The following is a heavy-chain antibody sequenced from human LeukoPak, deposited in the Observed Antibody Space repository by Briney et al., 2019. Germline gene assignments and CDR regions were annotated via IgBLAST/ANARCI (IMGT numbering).Heavy chain of an antibody. CDR1: GFTFSDYY. CDR2: ISSSGSTI. D-gene: IGHD6-13*01. J-gene: IGHJ6*02. Sequence: GGSLRLSCAASGFTFSDYYMSWIRQAPGKGLEWVSYISSSGSTIYYADSVKGRFTISRDNAKNSLYLQMNSLRAEDTAVYYCARDYEQLVRAYYYYGMDVWGQGTTVTVSS. V-gene: IGHV3-11*01. CDR3: ARDYEQLVRAYYYYGMDV.